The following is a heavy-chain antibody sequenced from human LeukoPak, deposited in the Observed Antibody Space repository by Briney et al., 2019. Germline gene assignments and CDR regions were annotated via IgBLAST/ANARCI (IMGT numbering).Heavy chain of an antibody. V-gene: IGHV4-34*01. CDR2: ST. J-gene: IGHJ4*02. CDR3: ARGRLNCSGGSCYSSARDY. Sequence: STNYNPSLKSPVTISVDTSKNQFSLKLSSVTAADTAVYYCARGRLNCSGGSCYSSARDYWGQGTLVTVSS. D-gene: IGHD2-15*01.